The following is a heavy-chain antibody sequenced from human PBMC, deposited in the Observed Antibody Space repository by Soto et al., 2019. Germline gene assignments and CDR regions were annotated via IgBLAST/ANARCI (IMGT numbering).Heavy chain of an antibody. D-gene: IGHD4-17*01. Sequence: QVQLVQSGAEVKKPGSSVKVSCKASGGTFSSYAISWVRQAPGQGLEWMGGIIPIFGTANYAQKFQGRVTITADESTSTAYMELSSLRSEDTAVYYCASPQSYYGGNSGGWYFDLWGRGTLVTVSS. CDR2: IIPIFGTA. CDR1: GGTFSSYA. J-gene: IGHJ2*01. CDR3: ASPQSYYGGNSGGWYFDL. V-gene: IGHV1-69*12.